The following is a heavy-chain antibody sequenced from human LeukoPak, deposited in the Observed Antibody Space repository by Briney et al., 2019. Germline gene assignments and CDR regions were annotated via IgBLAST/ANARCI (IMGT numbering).Heavy chain of an antibody. CDR2: IYSGGST. Sequence: GGSLRLSCAASGFTVSSNYMSWVRQAPGKGLEWVSVIYSGGSTYYADSVKGRFTISRDNSKNTLYLQMNSLRAEDTAVYYCAKDVGSSWYIDWFDPWGQGTLVTVSS. CDR3: AKDVGSSWYIDWFDP. J-gene: IGHJ5*02. V-gene: IGHV3-53*01. CDR1: GFTVSSNY. D-gene: IGHD6-13*01.